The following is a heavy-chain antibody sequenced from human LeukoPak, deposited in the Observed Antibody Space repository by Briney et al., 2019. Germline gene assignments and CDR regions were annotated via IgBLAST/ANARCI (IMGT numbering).Heavy chain of an antibody. V-gene: IGHV3-43*02. J-gene: IGHJ4*02. Sequence: GGSLRLSCAASGFTFDDYAMHWVRQAPGKGLEWVSLIRADGITTYYADSVKGRFTISRDNSKNTLYLQMNSLRGEDTAVYYCARDNTALDYWGQGTLVTVSS. CDR2: IRADGITT. D-gene: IGHD5-18*01. CDR3: ARDNTALDY. CDR1: GFTFDDYA.